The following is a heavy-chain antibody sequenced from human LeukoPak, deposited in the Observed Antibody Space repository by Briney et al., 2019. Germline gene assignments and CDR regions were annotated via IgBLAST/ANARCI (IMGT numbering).Heavy chain of an antibody. CDR1: GFTFSSYG. Sequence: GGSLRLSCAASGFTFSSYGVHWVRQAPGKGLEWVAAISYDGSNKYYADSVKGRFTISRDNSKNTLYLQMNSLRAEDTAVYYCAKGRGSIAARSIDYWGQGTLVTVSS. CDR3: AKGRGSIAARSIDY. D-gene: IGHD6-6*01. CDR2: ISYDGSNK. V-gene: IGHV3-30*18. J-gene: IGHJ4*02.